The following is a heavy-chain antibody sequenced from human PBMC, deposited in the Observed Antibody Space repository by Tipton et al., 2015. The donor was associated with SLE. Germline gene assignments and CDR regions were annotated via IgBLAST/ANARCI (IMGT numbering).Heavy chain of an antibody. J-gene: IGHJ5*02. D-gene: IGHD3-10*01. CDR1: GYSFGSYG. Sequence: QVQLVQSGPEVKKPGASVKVSCKTSGYSFGSYGISWVRQAPGQGLEWMGWISSYNGDTKFAQKFQDRVTMTTDTSTSTAYMELSSLRSEDTAVYYCATVGGSPPDPWGQGTLVTVSS. V-gene: IGHV1-18*01. CDR2: ISSYNGDT. CDR3: ATVGGSPPDP.